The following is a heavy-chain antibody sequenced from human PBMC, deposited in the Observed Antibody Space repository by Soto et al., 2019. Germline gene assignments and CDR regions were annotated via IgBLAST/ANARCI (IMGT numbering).Heavy chain of an antibody. J-gene: IGHJ1*01. CDR2: IYPGDSDT. CDR1: GYSFTGYW. V-gene: IGHV5-51*01. CDR3: ARGINGISHPCNSAL. Sequence: CESLKISCQGSGYSFTGYWIGWVRQMSGEGLEWMGIIYPGDSDTRYSPSFQGQVTISADKSLSTAYLQWSSLKASDTALYYCARGINGISHPCNSALWGQGILVTVAS. D-gene: IGHD1-20*01.